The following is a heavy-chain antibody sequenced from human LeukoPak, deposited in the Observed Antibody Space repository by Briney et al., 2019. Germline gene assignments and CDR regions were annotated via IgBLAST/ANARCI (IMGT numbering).Heavy chain of an antibody. J-gene: IGHJ4*02. CDR1: GYSFSSYW. CDR2: IYPGDSDT. V-gene: IGHV5-51*01. D-gene: IGHD6-19*01. CDR3: ARAGYSSGWFVPFDL. Sequence: GESLKISCQGSGYSFSSYWIAWVRQMPGKGLEWMGIIYPGDSDTTYSPSFQGQVTISADKSISTASLQWSSLKASDTAMYYCARAGYSSGWFVPFDLWGQGTLVTVSS.